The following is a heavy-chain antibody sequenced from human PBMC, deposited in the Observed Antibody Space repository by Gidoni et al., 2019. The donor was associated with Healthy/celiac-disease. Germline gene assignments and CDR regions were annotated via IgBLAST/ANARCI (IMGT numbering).Heavy chain of an antibody. CDR2: IYPSGAGT. CDR1: GYSFTSYW. V-gene: IGHV5-51*03. J-gene: IGHJ4*02. D-gene: IGHD3-10*01. CDR3: ARGGSGSYTPDY. Sequence: EVPLAPSGAELKKPGESLMISCKGPGYSFTSYWIGWVRQLPGKGLEWMGIIYPSGAGTRYSPSFQGRVTISTDKSISTAYLQWSSLRASDTAVYYCARGGSGSYTPDYWGQGTLVTVSS.